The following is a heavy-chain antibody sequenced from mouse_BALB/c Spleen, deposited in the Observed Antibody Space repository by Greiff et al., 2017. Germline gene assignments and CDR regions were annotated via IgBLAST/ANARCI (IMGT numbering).Heavy chain of an antibody. CDR1: GFTFSSYA. D-gene: IGHD2-4*01. CDR3: ARGSTMITTVGVDY. Sequence: EVMLVESGGGLVKPGGSLKLSCAASGFTFSSYAMSWVRQTPEKRLEWVASISSGGSTYYPDSVKGRFTISRDNARNILYLQMSSLRSEDTAMYYCARGSTMITTVGVDYWGQGTTLTVSS. CDR2: ISSGGST. V-gene: IGHV5-6-5*01. J-gene: IGHJ2*01.